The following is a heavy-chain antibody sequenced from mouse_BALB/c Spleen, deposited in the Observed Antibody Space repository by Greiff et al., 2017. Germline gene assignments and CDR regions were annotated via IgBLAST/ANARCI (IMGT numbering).Heavy chain of an antibody. D-gene: IGHD2-4*01. CDR1: GFSLTGYG. CDR3: ASFYYDYDVVAMDY. CDR2: IWGDGST. J-gene: IGHJ4*01. V-gene: IGHV2-6-7*01. Sequence: VQVVESGPGLVAPSQSLSITCTVSGFSLTGYGVNWVRQPPGKGLEWLGMIWGDGSTDYNSALKSRLSISKDNSKSQVFLKMNSLQTDDTARYYCASFYYDYDVVAMDYWGQGTSVTVSS.